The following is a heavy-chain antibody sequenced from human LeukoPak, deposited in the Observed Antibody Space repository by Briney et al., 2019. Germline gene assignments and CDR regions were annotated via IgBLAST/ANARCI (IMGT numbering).Heavy chain of an antibody. V-gene: IGHV4-61*02. J-gene: IGHJ4*02. Sequence: SQTLSLTCTVSGGSTSSGSYYWSWIRQPAGKGLEWIGRIYTSGSTNYNPSLKSRVTISVDTSKNQFSLKLSSVTAADTAVYYCARDPYLIYWGQGTLVTVSS. CDR1: GGSTSSGSYY. D-gene: IGHD2-8*01. CDR3: ARDPYLIY. CDR2: IYTSGST.